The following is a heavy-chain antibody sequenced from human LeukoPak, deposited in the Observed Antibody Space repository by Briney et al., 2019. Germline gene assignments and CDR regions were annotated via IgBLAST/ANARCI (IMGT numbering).Heavy chain of an antibody. CDR3: ARVVGYGSGSYRTEYFQH. J-gene: IGHJ1*01. CDR2: IYYSGST. Sequence: SETLSLTCTVSGGSISSYYWSWIRQPPGKGLEWIGYIYYSGSTYYNPSLKSRVTISVDTSKNQFSLKLSSVTAADTAVYYCARVVGYGSGSYRTEYFQHWGQGTLVTVSS. V-gene: IGHV4-59*01. D-gene: IGHD3-10*01. CDR1: GGSISSYY.